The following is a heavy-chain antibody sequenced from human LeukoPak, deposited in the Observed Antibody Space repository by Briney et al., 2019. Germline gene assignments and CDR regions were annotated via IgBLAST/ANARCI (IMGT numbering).Heavy chain of an antibody. Sequence: SETLSLNCTVSGGPISSYQWSWLRQPPGKGLEWIGNIYYSGSANYNPSLKSRVIISVDTSKNQFSLKLSPVTAADTAVYYCARVGVDDSGNIIKYFFDYWGQGTLVTVSS. D-gene: IGHD4-23*01. J-gene: IGHJ4*02. V-gene: IGHV4-59*01. CDR2: IYYSGSA. CDR3: ARVGVDDSGNIIKYFFDY. CDR1: GGPISSYQ.